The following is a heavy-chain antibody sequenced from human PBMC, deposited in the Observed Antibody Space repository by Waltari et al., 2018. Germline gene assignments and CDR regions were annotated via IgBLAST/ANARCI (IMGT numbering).Heavy chain of an antibody. CDR2: RKDDGSEK. D-gene: IGHD3-10*01. CDR1: GFTFSGYW. V-gene: IGHV3-7*01. J-gene: IGHJ4*02. CDR3: VNMVRRSSFDY. Sequence: EVQLVESGGALVQPGGSLRLSCAASGFTFSGYWMSWVRQAPGKGMEWVANRKDDGSEKYYVDSVKGRFTISRDNAKNSLYLQLNRLRAEDTAIYYCVNMVRRSSFDYWGQGTLVTVST.